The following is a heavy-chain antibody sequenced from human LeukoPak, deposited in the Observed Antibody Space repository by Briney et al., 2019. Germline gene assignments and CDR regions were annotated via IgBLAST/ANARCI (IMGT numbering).Heavy chain of an antibody. V-gene: IGHV4-34*01. Sequence: PSETLSLTCTVSGGSISGYYWSWIRQPPGKGLEWIGEINHSGSTNYNPSLKSRVTISVDTSKNQFSLKLSSVTAADTAVYYCARVGSAAVDYWGQGTLVTVSS. CDR1: GGSISGYY. D-gene: IGHD3-16*01. CDR3: ARVGSAAVDY. CDR2: INHSGST. J-gene: IGHJ4*02.